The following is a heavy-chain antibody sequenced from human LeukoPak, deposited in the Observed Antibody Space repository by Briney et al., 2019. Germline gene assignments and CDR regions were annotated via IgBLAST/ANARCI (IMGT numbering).Heavy chain of an antibody. CDR1: GFTFSSYA. Sequence: TGGSLRLSCAASGFTFSSYAMSWVRQAPGKGLEWVSAISGSGGSTYYADSVKGRFTISRDNSKNTLYLQMNSLRAEDTAVYYWATPPAYNWGGGYRAFDYGGQEPLATVP. CDR3: ATPPAYNWGGGYRAFDY. D-gene: IGHD1-20*01. CDR2: ISGSGGST. J-gene: IGHJ4*02. V-gene: IGHV3-23*01.